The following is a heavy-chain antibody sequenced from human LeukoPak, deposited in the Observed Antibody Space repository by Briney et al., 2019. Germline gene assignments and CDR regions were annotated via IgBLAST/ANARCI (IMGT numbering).Heavy chain of an antibody. V-gene: IGHV1-46*01. CDR3: ARSVRGVIIDEYYFDY. CDR1: GYTFTSYY. CDR2: INPSGGST. Sequence: GASVKVSCKASGYTFTSYYMHWVRQAPGQGLEWMGIINPSGGSTSYAQKFQGRVTMTRDTSTGTVYMELSSLRSEDTAVYYCARSVRGVIIDEYYFDYGGQGTLVTVSS. D-gene: IGHD3-10*01. J-gene: IGHJ4*02.